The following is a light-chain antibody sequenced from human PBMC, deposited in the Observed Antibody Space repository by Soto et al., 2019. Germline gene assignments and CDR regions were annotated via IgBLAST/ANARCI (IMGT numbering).Light chain of an antibody. V-gene: IGKV3-20*01. CDR2: GAS. J-gene: IGKJ3*01. CDR1: QSFSSSY. CDR3: QHCGSELFT. Sequence: EIVLTQSPGTLSFSPGERATLSCRASQSFSSSYLAWYQQKPGPAPRLLIYGASSRATGIPDRFSGSGSGTDFTLTISSLEPEECAVYSCQHCGSELFTFGPGTKVDVK.